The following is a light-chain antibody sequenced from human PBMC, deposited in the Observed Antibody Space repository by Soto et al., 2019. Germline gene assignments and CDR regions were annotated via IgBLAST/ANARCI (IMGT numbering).Light chain of an antibody. J-gene: IGKJ1*01. CDR2: DAS. V-gene: IGKV1-5*01. Sequence: DIQMTQSPSTLSASVGDRVTITCRASQSISSWLAWYQQKPGKAPKLLIYDASSLESGVPSRFSGSGSGTEFTLTISGLQPDDFATYYCQQYNSYRTFGEGTKVEI. CDR3: QQYNSYRT. CDR1: QSISSW.